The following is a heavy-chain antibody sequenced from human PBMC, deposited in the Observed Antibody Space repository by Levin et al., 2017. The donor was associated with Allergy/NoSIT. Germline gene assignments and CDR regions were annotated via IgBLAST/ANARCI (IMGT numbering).Heavy chain of an antibody. CDR3: ARDRSMVGVSTNSRPPVDY. CDR1: GFTFDDYG. J-gene: IGHJ4*02. Sequence: PGGSLRLSCAASGFTFDDYGMSWVRQAPGKGLEWVSGINWNGGSTGYADSVKGRFTISRDNAKNSLYLQMNSLRAEDTALYYCARDRSMVGVSTNSRPPVDYWGQGTLVTVSS. D-gene: IGHD3-10*01. V-gene: IGHV3-20*04. CDR2: INWNGGST.